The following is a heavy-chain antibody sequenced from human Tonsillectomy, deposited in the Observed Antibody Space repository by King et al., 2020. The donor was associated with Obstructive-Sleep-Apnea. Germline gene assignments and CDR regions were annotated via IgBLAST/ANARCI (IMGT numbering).Heavy chain of an antibody. CDR2: ITGSGGST. J-gene: IGHJ2*01. Sequence: VQLVESGGGLVQPGGSLRLSCAASGFTFSIHAMSWVRQAPGKGLEWVTAITGSGGSTYYADSVKGRFTIARDNSKNTLYVQMNSLRADDPAVYYCARDKVYYDSSGPSRYFDLWGRGTLVTVSS. D-gene: IGHD3-22*01. CDR1: GFTFSIHA. V-gene: IGHV3-23*04. CDR3: ARDKVYYDSSGPSRYFDL.